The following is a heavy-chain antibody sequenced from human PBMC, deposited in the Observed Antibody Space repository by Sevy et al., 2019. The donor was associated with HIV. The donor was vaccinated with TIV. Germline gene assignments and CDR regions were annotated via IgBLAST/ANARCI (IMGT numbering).Heavy chain of an antibody. Sequence: GGSLRLSCAASGFTFSNHALHWVRQGPGKGLEWVALISNDGSNEYYADSVEGRFTISRDSSNNTLYLQINSLRVDDAAMYFCEWAEENCGGDCGYFDAWGQGTLVTVSS. V-gene: IGHV3-30*04. CDR2: ISNDGSNE. CDR1: GFTFSNHA. CDR3: EWAEENCGGDCGYFDA. D-gene: IGHD2-21*02. J-gene: IGHJ5*02.